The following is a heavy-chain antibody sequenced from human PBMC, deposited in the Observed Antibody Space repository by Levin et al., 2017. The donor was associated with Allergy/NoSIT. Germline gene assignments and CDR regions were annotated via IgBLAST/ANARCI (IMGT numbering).Heavy chain of an antibody. CDR1: GGSISSGSYY. CDR3: EVAVDQPGYYMDV. Sequence: SQTLSLTCTVSGGSISSGSYYWSWIRQPAGKGLEWIGRIYTSGSTNYNPSLKSRVTISVDTSKNQFSLKLSSVTAADTAVYYCEVAVDQPGYYMDVWGKGTTVTVSS. CDR2: IYTSGST. J-gene: IGHJ6*03. V-gene: IGHV4-61*02. D-gene: IGHD6-19*01.